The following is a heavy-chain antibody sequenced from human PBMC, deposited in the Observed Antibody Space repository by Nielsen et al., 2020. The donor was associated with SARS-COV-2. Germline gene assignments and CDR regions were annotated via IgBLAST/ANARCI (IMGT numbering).Heavy chain of an antibody. CDR2: IYYSGST. Sequence: SETLSLTCTVSGGSISSSSYYWGWVRQPPGKGLEWIGSIYYSGSTYYNPSLKSRVTISVDTSKNQFSLKLSSVTAADTAVYYCARDAFDIWGQGTMVTVSS. J-gene: IGHJ3*02. V-gene: IGHV4-39*07. CDR1: GGSISSSSYY. CDR3: ARDAFDI.